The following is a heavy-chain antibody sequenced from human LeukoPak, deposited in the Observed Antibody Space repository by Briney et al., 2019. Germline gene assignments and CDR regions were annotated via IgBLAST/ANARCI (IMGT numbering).Heavy chain of an antibody. CDR3: AEDGIRDERAVIRFDP. V-gene: IGHV3-21*01. Sequence: ERSLRLSCAAAGFTFSSYSMNWVRQPPGKLLKWVSPISSSNSYIYYADSVKGRFTISRDNARYSLYLQMNSLRAEDTAFFFQAEDGIRDERAVIRFDPRGQGTLVTVSS. CDR2: ISSSNSYI. CDR1: GFTFSSYS. J-gene: IGHJ5*02. D-gene: IGHD5-24*01.